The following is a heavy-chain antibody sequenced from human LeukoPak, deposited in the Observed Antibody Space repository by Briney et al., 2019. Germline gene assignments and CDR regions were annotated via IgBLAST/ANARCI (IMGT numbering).Heavy chain of an antibody. J-gene: IGHJ4*02. CDR3: ARPGSTRYYFDS. D-gene: IGHD6-13*01. CDR1: GGSFSGYY. Sequence: SEALSLTCAVYGGSFSGYYWSWIRQPPGKGLEWIGEINHSGSTNYNPSLKSRVTISVDTSKNQFSLKLSSVTAADTAVSYCARPGSTRYYFDSWGQGTLVTVSS. CDR2: INHSGST. V-gene: IGHV4-34*01.